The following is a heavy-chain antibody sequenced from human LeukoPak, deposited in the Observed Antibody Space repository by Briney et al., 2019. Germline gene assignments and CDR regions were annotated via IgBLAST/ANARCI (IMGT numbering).Heavy chain of an antibody. CDR2: ISYDGSNK. J-gene: IGHJ4*02. V-gene: IGHV3-30-3*01. CDR1: GFTFSSYA. Sequence: GGSLRLSCAASGFTFSSYAMHWVRQAPGKGLEWVTVISYDGSNKYYADSVKGRFTISRDNSRDTLYLQMNSLTAEDTAVYYCAKVKVVGYSTFDYWGQGTLVTVSP. D-gene: IGHD3-22*01. CDR3: AKVKVVGYSTFDY.